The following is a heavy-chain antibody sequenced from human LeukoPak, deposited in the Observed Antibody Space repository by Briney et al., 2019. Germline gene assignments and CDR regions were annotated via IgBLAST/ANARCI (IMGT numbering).Heavy chain of an antibody. Sequence: GGSLRLSCAASGFTFSSYSMNWVRQAPGKGLEWVSSISSSSSYIYYADSVKGRFTISRDNAKNSLYLQMNSLRAEDTAVYYCASRSAAGGHYFDYWGQGTLVTVSS. CDR1: GFTFSSYS. CDR3: ASRSAAGGHYFDY. V-gene: IGHV3-21*01. CDR2: ISSSSSYI. D-gene: IGHD6-13*01. J-gene: IGHJ4*02.